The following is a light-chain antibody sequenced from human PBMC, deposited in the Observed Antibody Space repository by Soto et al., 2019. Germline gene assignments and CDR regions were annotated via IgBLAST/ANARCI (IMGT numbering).Light chain of an antibody. CDR3: QQSYSTPPT. Sequence: DIQMTQSPSSLSASVGDRVTITCRASQSISSYLNWYQQKPRKAPKLLIYAASSLQSEVTSRFSGSGSGTDFTLTISSLQPEDFATYYCQQSYSTPPTFGGGTKVDIK. V-gene: IGKV1-39*01. CDR2: AAS. CDR1: QSISSY. J-gene: IGKJ4*02.